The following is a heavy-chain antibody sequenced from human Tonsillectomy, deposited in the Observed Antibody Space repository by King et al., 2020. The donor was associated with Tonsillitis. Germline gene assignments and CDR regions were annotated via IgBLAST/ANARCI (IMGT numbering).Heavy chain of an antibody. Sequence: MQLQESGPGLVKPSQTLSLTCTVSGGSISSGGYYWSWIRQHPGKGLEWIGYIYYSGSTYYNPSLKSRVTISVETSKNQFSLKLSSVPAADTAVYYCARAEYYYGSGSPTLDYWGQGTLVTVSS. CDR1: GGSISSGGYY. D-gene: IGHD3-10*01. V-gene: IGHV4-31*03. CDR2: IYYSGST. CDR3: ARAEYYYGSGSPTLDY. J-gene: IGHJ4*02.